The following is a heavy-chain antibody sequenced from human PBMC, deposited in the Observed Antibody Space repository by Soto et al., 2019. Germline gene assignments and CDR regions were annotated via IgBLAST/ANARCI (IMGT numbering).Heavy chain of an antibody. CDR1: GGTFSSYT. Sequence: QVQLVQSGAEVKKPGSSVKVSCKASGGTFSSYTISWVRQAPGQGLEWMGRIIPILGIANYAQKFQGRVTIAADKSTSTAYMEVSSLGSGDTAVYYCARGSGSYPENWFDPWGQGTLVTVSS. V-gene: IGHV1-69*02. J-gene: IGHJ5*02. D-gene: IGHD3-10*01. CDR2: IIPILGIA. CDR3: ARGSGSYPENWFDP.